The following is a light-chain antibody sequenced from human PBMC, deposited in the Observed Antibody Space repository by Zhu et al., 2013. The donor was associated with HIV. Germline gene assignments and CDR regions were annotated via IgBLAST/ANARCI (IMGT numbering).Light chain of an antibody. CDR2: SND. CDR3: AAWDDSLSGVV. V-gene: IGLV1-44*01. CDR1: SANIGSNT. J-gene: IGLJ3*02. Sequence: QSVLTQPPSASGDPRQRVTISCSGSSANIGSNTVSWYQQFPGTAPKLVIYSNDQRPSGVSDRFSGSKSGTSASLVIGGLQSEDEADYYCAAWDDSLSGVVFGGGTKLTVL.